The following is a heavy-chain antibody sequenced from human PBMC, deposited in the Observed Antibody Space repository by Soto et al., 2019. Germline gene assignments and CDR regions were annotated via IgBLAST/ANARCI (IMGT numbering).Heavy chain of an antibody. CDR2: ISGSGGST. V-gene: IGHV3-23*01. CDR1: GFTFSSYA. Sequence: GGSLRLSCAASGFTFSSYAMSWVRQAPGKGLEWVSAISGSGGSTYYADSVKGRFTISRDNSKNTLYLQMNSLRAEDTAVYYCAKVGGPIVGYAMNFDYWGQGTLVTVSS. J-gene: IGHJ4*02. CDR3: AKVGGPIVGYAMNFDY. D-gene: IGHD2-15*01.